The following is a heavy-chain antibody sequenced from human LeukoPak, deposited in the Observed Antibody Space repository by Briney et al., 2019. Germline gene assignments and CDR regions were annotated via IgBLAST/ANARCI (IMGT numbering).Heavy chain of an antibody. J-gene: IGHJ6*03. D-gene: IGHD6-25*01. CDR2: IYYSGST. CDR1: GGSISSYY. CDR3: ARQSLADYYYYYMDV. V-gene: IGHV4-39*01. Sequence: SETLSLTCTVSGGSISSYYWGWIRQPPGKGLEWIGSIYYSGSTYYNPSLKSRVTISVDTSKNQFSLKLSSVTAADTAVYYCARQSLADYYYYYMDVWGKGTTVTISS.